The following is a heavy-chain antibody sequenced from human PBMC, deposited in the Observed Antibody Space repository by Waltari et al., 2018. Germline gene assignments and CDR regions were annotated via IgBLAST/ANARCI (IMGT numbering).Heavy chain of an antibody. CDR1: GFTFDAYL. V-gene: IGHV3-7*05. D-gene: IGHD3-9*01. CDR2: IKYDGREK. Sequence: EVDLVESGGGLVQPGGSLRLSGAASGFTFDAYLLTWVRQAPGKGLEWVANIKYDGREKNYVDSVKGRFTISRDNTKSSLYLEMNSLRAEDTAVYYCAKDLSSKEGLFSMDVWGQGTTVTVSS. CDR3: AKDLSSKEGLFSMDV. J-gene: IGHJ6*01.